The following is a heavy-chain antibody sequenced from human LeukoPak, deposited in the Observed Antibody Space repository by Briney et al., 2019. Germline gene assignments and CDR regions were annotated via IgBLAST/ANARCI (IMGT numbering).Heavy chain of an antibody. CDR2: IWYDGSNK. CDR3: ARVGADGSGFLFDY. Sequence: PGGSLRLSCAASGFTFSSYGMHWVRQAPGKGLEWVAVIWYDGSNKYSADSVKGRFTISRDNSKNTLYLQMNSLRAADTAVYYCARVGADGSGFLFDYWGQGTLVTVSS. J-gene: IGHJ4*02. CDR1: GFTFSSYG. D-gene: IGHD3-10*01. V-gene: IGHV3-33*01.